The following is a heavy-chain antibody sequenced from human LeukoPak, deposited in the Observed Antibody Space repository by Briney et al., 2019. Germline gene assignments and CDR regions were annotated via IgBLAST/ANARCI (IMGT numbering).Heavy chain of an antibody. CDR1: GGSISSSSYY. V-gene: IGHV4-39*07. CDR2: IYYSGSA. J-gene: IGHJ2*01. CDR3: ARPTIYSPRKWYFEL. Sequence: PSETLSLTCSVSGGSISSSSYYWGWIRQPPGKGLEWIGSIYYSGSAYYNPSLKSRVTISVDTSRNQFSLKVSSVTAADTAIYYCARPTIYSPRKWYFELWGRGTLVTVSS. D-gene: IGHD4-11*01.